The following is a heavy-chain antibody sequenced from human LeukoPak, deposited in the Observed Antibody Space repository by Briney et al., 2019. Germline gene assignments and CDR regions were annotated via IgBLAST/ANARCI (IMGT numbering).Heavy chain of an antibody. CDR3: ARGELELNWFDP. CDR1: GGTFSSYA. J-gene: IGHJ5*02. CDR2: IIPIFGTA. Sequence: ASVKVSCKASGGTFSSYAISWVRQAPGQGLEWMGRIIPIFGTANYAQTFQGRVTITVDKSTSTAYMELSSLRSEDTAVYYCARGELELNWFDPWGQGTLVTVSS. V-gene: IGHV1-69*06. D-gene: IGHD1-7*01.